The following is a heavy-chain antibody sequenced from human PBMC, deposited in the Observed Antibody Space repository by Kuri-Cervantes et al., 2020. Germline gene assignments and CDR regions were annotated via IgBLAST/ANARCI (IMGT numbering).Heavy chain of an antibody. V-gene: IGHV3-53*01. CDR1: GFTFSSYG. D-gene: IGHD3-16*01. CDR3: ARDRPFSY. CDR2: FYTGGST. Sequence: GGSLRLSCAASGFTFSSYGMHWVRQAPGKGLEWVSVFYTGGSTFYADSVKGRFTISRDISKNTLYLHMNNLRAEDTAVYYCARDRPFSYWGQGTLVTVSS. J-gene: IGHJ4*02.